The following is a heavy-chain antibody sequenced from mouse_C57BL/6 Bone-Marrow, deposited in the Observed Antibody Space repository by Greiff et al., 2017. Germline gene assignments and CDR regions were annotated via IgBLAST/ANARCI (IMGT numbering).Heavy chain of an antibody. CDR3: TKGPPWFAY. V-gene: IGHV6-3*01. Sequence: EVMLVESGGGLVQPGGSMKLSCVASGFTFSNYWMNWVRQSPEQGLEWVAQIRLKSDNYATHYAESVKGRFTISRDDSKSSVYLQMNNLRAEDTGIYYCTKGPPWFAYWGTGTLVTVSA. CDR2: IRLKSDNYAT. CDR1: GFTFSNYW. J-gene: IGHJ3*01.